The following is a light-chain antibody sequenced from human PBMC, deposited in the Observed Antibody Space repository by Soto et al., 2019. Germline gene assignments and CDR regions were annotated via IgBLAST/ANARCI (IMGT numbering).Light chain of an antibody. V-gene: IGLV2-14*01. CDR2: DVI. CDR1: SNDVGGYNY. J-gene: IGLJ1*01. CDR3: SSYSILTTKNV. Sequence: QSALTQPASVSGSPGQSITISCTGTSNDVGGYNYVSWYQQHPGKAPKLMIYDVINRPSGISNRFSGSKSGNTASLTISGLQAEDEADYYCSSYSILTTKNVFGTGTKLTVL.